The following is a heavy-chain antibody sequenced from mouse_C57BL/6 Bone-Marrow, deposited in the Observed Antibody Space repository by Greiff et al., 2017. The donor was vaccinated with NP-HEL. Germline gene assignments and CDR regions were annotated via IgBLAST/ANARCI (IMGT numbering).Heavy chain of an antibody. V-gene: IGHV14-1*01. J-gene: IGHJ4*01. D-gene: IGHD2-5*01. CDR1: GFNIKDYY. Sequence: EVQLVESGAELVRPGASVKLSCTASGFNIKDYYMHWVKQRPEQGLEWIGWIDPEDGYTEYAPQFQGKSTMTADTSSNTAYLQLSSLTSEDTAVYYCTTYSNLYAMDYWGQGTSVTVSS. CDR2: IDPEDGYT. CDR3: TTYSNLYAMDY.